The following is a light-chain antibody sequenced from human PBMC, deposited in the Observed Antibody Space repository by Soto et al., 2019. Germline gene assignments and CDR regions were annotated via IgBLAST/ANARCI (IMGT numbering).Light chain of an antibody. Sequence: QPVLTQPPSVSGAPGQRVTISCTGSSSNIGAGYDVHWYQQLPGTAPKLLIYGHSNRPSGVPDRFSGSKSGTSASLAITGLQAEDEADYYCQSYDSSLSGYVVFGGGTKLTFL. V-gene: IGLV1-40*01. J-gene: IGLJ2*01. CDR3: QSYDSSLSGYVV. CDR2: GHS. CDR1: SSNIGAGYD.